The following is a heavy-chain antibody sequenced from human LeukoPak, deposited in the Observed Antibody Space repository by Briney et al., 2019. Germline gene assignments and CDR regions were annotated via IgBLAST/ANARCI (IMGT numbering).Heavy chain of an antibody. CDR2: ISYSGSS. D-gene: IGHD7-27*01. CDR3: ARESSTLLGTSFDY. V-gene: IGHV4-59*12. CDR1: GGSIRSYY. J-gene: IGHJ4*02. Sequence: PSETLSLTCTVSGGSIRSYYWSWIRQPPGKGLEWIGYISYSGSSEYNPSLKSRVTISVDTSKNQFSLKLSSVTAADTAVYYCARESSTLLGTSFDYWGRGTLVTVSS.